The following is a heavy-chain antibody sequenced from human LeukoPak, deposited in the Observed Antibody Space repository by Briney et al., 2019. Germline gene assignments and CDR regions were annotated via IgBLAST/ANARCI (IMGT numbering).Heavy chain of an antibody. V-gene: IGHV1-2*04. J-gene: IGHJ6*02. Sequence: ASVKVSCKASGYTFTGYYMHWVRQAPGQGLEWMGWINPNSGGTNYAQKFQGWVTMTRDTSISTAYMELSRLRSADTAVYYCAKSPRTTRYFYQGFDLWGPRTKVTVSS. CDR1: GYTFTGYY. D-gene: IGHD1-14*01. CDR2: INPNSGGT. CDR3: AKSPRTTRYFYQGFDL.